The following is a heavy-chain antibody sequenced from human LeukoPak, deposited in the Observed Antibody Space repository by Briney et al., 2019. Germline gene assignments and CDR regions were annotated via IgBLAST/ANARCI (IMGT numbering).Heavy chain of an antibody. CDR1: GGSFSGYY. J-gene: IGHJ4*02. Sequence: PSETLSLTCAVYGGSFSGYYWSWIRQPPGKGLEWMGEINHSGSPNYNPSLKSRVTISVDTSKNQFSLKLSSVTAADTAVYYCARGIVVVVTAIFDYWGQGTLVTVSS. V-gene: IGHV4-34*01. CDR2: INHSGSP. CDR3: ARGIVVVVTAIFDY. D-gene: IGHD2-15*01.